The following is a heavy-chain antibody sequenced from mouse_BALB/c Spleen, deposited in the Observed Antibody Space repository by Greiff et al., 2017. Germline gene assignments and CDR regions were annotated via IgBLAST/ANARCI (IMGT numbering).Heavy chain of an antibody. CDR2: IWAGGST. CDR1: GFSLTSYG. J-gene: IGHJ3*01. Sequence: VQGVESGPGLVAPSQSLSITCTVSGFSLTSYGVHWVRQPPGKGLEWLGVIWAGGSTNYNSALMSRLSISKDNSKSQVFLKMNSLQTDDTAMYYCARSEKDFPSFAYWGQGTLVTVSA. V-gene: IGHV2-9*02. CDR3: ARSEKDFPSFAY. D-gene: IGHD6-1*01.